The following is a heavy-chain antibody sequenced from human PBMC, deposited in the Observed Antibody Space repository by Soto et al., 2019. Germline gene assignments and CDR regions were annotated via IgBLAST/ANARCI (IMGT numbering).Heavy chain of an antibody. Sequence: PSETLSLTCTVSGGSISSYYWSWIRQPAGKGLEWIGRIYTSGSTNYNPSLKSRVTMSVDTSKNQFSLKLSSVTAADTAVYYCARDYDFWSGYYVGWFDPWAQGTLVTVSS. CDR2: IYTSGST. CDR1: GGSISSYY. CDR3: ARDYDFWSGYYVGWFDP. J-gene: IGHJ5*02. D-gene: IGHD3-3*01. V-gene: IGHV4-4*07.